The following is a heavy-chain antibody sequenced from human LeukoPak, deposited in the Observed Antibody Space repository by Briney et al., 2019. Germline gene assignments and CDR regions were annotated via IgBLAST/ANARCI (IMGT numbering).Heavy chain of an antibody. CDR1: GFTFSSYA. CDR2: ISYDGSNK. V-gene: IGHV3-30*04. D-gene: IGHD7-27*01. J-gene: IGHJ4*02. Sequence: GGSLRLSCAASGFTFSSYAMHWVRQAPGKGLEWVAVISYDGSNKYYADSVKGRFTISRDNSKNTLYLQMNSLRAEDTAVYYCARDPELTGPWVFDYWGQGTLVTVSS. CDR3: ARDPELTGPWVFDY.